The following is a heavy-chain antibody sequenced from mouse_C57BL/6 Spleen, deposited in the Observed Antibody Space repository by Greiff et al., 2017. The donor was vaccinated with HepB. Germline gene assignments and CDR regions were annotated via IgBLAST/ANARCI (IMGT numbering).Heavy chain of an antibody. CDR3: ASPMVTTYPYYFDY. CDR2: IHPNSGST. V-gene: IGHV1-64*01. J-gene: IGHJ2*01. Sequence: VQLQQSGAELVKPGASVKLSCKASGYTFTSYWMHWVKQRPGQGLEWIGMIHPNSGSTNYNEKFKSKATLTVDKSSSTAYMQLSSLTSEDSAVYYCASPMVTTYPYYFDYWGQGTTLTVSS. CDR1: GYTFTSYW. D-gene: IGHD2-2*01.